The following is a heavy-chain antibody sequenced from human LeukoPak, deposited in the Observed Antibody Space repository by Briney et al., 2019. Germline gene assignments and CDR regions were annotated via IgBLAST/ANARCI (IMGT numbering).Heavy chain of an antibody. D-gene: IGHD3-10*01. CDR2: INHSGST. V-gene: IGHV4-34*01. J-gene: IGHJ4*02. CDR3: ARGYGLSWVGDY. CDR1: GGSFSGYY. Sequence: PSETLSLTCAVYGGSFSGYYWSWIRQPPGKGLEWIGEINHSGSTNYNPSLKSRVTISVDTSKNQFSLKLSSVTAADPAVYYCARGYGLSWVGDYWGRGTLVTVSS.